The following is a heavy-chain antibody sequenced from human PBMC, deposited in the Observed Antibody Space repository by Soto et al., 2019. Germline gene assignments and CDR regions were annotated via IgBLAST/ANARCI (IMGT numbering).Heavy chain of an antibody. CDR3: ARDRGIAAAGPDY. CDR1: NYTFNTYG. V-gene: IGHV1-18*01. CDR2: ISTSNGNS. D-gene: IGHD6-13*01. J-gene: IGHJ4*02. Sequence: ASVKVSCKASNYTFNTYGISWVRQAPGQGLEWMGWISTSNGNSIYAQSLQDRVTMTTDTSTSTAYMELRSLRSDDTAIYYCARDRGIAAAGPDYWGQGTLVTVSS.